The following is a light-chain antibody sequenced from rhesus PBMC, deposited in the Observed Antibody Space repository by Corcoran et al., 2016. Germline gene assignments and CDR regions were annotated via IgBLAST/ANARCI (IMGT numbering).Light chain of an antibody. V-gene: IGKV1-43*02. CDR2: KGS. CDR3: LQYNSDPWT. CDR1: QGISTY. Sequence: DIQMTQSPSSLSASVGDRVTITCRASQGISTYLNWYQQKPGKAPKRLIYKGSSLESGVPSRCRGIGSGTDFTLTISSLQPEDFATYYCLQYNSDPWTFGQGTKVEIK. J-gene: IGKJ1*01.